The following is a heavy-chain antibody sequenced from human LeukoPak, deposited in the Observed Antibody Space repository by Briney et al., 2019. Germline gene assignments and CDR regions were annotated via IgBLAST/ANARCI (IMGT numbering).Heavy chain of an antibody. CDR2: MNPNSGNT. CDR3: ARGFRWQQGSLGY. Sequence: ASVKVSCKASGYTFTSYDVNWVRQATGQGLEWMGWMNPNSGNTGYAQKFQGRVTMTRNASISTAYMELSSLRSEDTAVYYCARGFRWQQGSLGYWGQGTLVTVSS. J-gene: IGHJ4*02. D-gene: IGHD3-16*01. CDR1: GYTFTSYD. V-gene: IGHV1-8*01.